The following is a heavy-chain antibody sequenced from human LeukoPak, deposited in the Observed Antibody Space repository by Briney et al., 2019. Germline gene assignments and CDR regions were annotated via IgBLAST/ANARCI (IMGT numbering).Heavy chain of an antibody. CDR3: AKARYCSSTSCYDPFDY. V-gene: IGHV3-9*01. Sequence: GRSLRLSCAASGFTLDDYAMHWVRQAPGKGLEWVSGISWNSGSIGYADSVKGRFTISRDNAKNFLYLQMNSLRAEDTALYYCAKARYCSSTSCYDPFDYWGQGTLVTVSS. D-gene: IGHD2-2*01. CDR2: ISWNSGSI. CDR1: GFTLDDYA. J-gene: IGHJ4*02.